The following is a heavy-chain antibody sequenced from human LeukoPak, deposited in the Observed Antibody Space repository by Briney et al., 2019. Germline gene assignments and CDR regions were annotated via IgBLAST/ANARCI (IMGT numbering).Heavy chain of an antibody. J-gene: IGHJ4*02. CDR3: AKARRVAGPFDY. D-gene: IGHD6-19*01. CDR2: ISGSGGST. V-gene: IGHV3-23*01. CDR1: GFTFSSYA. Sequence: GGSLRLSCAASGFTFSSYAMSWVRQAPGEGLEWVSAISGSGGSTYYADSVKGRFTISRDNSKNTLYLQMNSLRAEDTAVSYCAKARRVAGPFDYWGQGTLVTVSS.